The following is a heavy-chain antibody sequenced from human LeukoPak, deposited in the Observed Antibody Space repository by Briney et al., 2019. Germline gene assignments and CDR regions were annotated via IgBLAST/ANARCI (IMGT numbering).Heavy chain of an antibody. Sequence: SETLSLTCTVSGGSMTSYYWHWIRQPPGKGLEWIGYIYYSGSTNYNPSLKSRVTISVDTSRNQFSLKLHSVTAADSAVYYCARDRGRATWFDPWGQGTAVTVSS. D-gene: IGHD3-10*01. CDR2: IYYSGST. CDR1: GGSMTSYY. J-gene: IGHJ5*02. V-gene: IGHV4-59*01. CDR3: ARDRGRATWFDP.